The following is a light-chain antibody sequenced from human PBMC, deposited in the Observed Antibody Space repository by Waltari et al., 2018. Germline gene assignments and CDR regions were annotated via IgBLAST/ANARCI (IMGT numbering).Light chain of an antibody. J-gene: IGKJ4*01. CDR2: DAS. V-gene: IGKV1-33*01. CDR1: QDISNY. CDR3: QQFDNLPLT. Sequence: DIQMTQSPSSLSASVGDRVHITCQASQDISNYLNWYQQKPGKAPKLLIYDASNLETGVPSRFSGSGSGTDFTFTIRSLQPEDIASYYCQQFDNLPLTFGGGTKVQIK.